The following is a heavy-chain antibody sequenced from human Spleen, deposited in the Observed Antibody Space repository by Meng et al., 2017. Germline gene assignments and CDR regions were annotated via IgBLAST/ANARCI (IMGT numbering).Heavy chain of an antibody. Sequence: GGSLRLSCAASGFTFSSYAMHWVRQAPGKGLEWVAVIWYDGSNKYYADSVKGRFTISRDNSKNTLYLQMNSLRAEDTAVYYCASNVDTAMIGAFDIWGQGTMVTVSS. CDR1: GFTFSSYA. D-gene: IGHD5-18*01. CDR3: ASNVDTAMIGAFDI. CDR2: IWYDGSNK. J-gene: IGHJ3*02. V-gene: IGHV3-30*07.